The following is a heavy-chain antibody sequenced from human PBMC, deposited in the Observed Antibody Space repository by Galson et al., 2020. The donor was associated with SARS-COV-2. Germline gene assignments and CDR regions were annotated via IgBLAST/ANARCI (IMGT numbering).Heavy chain of an antibody. V-gene: IGHV2-70*11. CDR2: IDWDDDK. D-gene: IGHD3-9*01. J-gene: IGHJ4*02. CDR3: ARDYYEILTGYHYYFDY. CDR1: GFSLSTSGMC. Sequence: SGPTLVKPTQTLTLTCTFSGFSLSTSGMCVSWIRQPPGKALEWLARIDWDDDKYYSTSLKTRLTISKDTSKNQVVLTMTNMDPVDTATYYCARDYYEILTGYHYYFDYWGQGTLVTVSS.